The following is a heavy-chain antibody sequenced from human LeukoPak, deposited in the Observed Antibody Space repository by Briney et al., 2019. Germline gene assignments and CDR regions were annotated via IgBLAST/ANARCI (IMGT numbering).Heavy chain of an antibody. CDR2: INPNSGGT. Sequence: RASVKVSCKASGYTFTGYYMHWVRQAPGQGLEWMGWINPNSGGTNYAQKFQGRVTMTRDTSITTAYMELSRLSSDDTAVYYCARDHIDSGSYTDYWGQGTLVTVSS. D-gene: IGHD3-10*01. J-gene: IGHJ4*02. CDR1: GYTFTGYY. CDR3: ARDHIDSGSYTDY. V-gene: IGHV1-2*02.